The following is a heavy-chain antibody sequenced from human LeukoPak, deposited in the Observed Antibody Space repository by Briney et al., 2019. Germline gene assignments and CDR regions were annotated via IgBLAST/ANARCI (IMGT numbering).Heavy chain of an antibody. D-gene: IGHD6-13*01. J-gene: IGHJ4*02. CDR2: NNSGDST. V-gene: IGHV3-66*01. CDR3: ARGQAANTDY. CDR1: GFSVNSNY. Sequence: GGSLRLSCAASGFSVNSNYMSWVRQAPGKGLEWVSALNNSGDSTYYADSVKGRFTISRDNSKNTLYLQMNSLRAEDTAVYYCARGQAANTDYWGQGTLVTVSS.